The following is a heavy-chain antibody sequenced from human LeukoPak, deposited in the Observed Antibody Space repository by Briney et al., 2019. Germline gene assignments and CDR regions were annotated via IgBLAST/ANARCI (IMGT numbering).Heavy chain of an antibody. J-gene: IGHJ6*03. CDR3: ARGATVWARMDV. D-gene: IGHD4-17*01. CDR2: ISSSSSTR. Sequence: GGSLRLSCAASGFTFSSYSMNWVRQAPGKGLEWVSYISSSSSTRYYADSVKGRFTISRDNAKNSLYLQMNSLRAEDTAVYYCARGATVWARMDVWGKGTTVTVSS. CDR1: GFTFSSYS. V-gene: IGHV3-48*04.